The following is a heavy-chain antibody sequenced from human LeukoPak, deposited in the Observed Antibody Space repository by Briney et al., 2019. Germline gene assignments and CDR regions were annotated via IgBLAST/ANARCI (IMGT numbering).Heavy chain of an antibody. V-gene: IGHV1-8*01. D-gene: IGHD3-22*01. Sequence: ASVKVACKAYGYTFTSYGINWVRQATGQGLEWMGWMNPNSGNTGYPQKFQGRVTMTRNTSISTAYMELSSLRSEDTAGYYCARAVSSGYSWFDPWGQGPLVTVSS. J-gene: IGHJ5*02. CDR3: ARAVSSGYSWFDP. CDR1: GYTFTSYG. CDR2: MNPNSGNT.